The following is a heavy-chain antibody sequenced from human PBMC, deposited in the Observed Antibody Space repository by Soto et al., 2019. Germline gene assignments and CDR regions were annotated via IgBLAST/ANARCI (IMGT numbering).Heavy chain of an antibody. CDR2: IYWDDDK. V-gene: IGHV2-5*02. D-gene: IGHD2-21*02. J-gene: IGHJ4*02. CDR3: AHRQTYCGGDCYSGFDY. CDR1: GFSLNTRGVG. Sequence: QITLKESGPTLVKPTQTLTLTCTFSGFSLNTRGVGVGWIRQPPGKALEWLALIYWDDDKRYSPSLKSRLTTPXNTSKNQVVLTMTNMDPVDTATYYCAHRQTYCGGDCYSGFDYWGQGTLVTVSS.